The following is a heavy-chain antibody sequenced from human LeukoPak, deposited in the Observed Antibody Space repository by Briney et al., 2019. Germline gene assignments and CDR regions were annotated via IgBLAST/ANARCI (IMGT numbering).Heavy chain of an antibody. CDR1: GGSFSGYC. CDR2: INHSGST. V-gene: IGHV4-34*01. J-gene: IGHJ4*02. Sequence: PSETLSLTCAVYGGSFSGYCWSWIRQPPGKGLEWIGEINHSGSTNYNPSLKSRVTISVDTSKNQFSLKLSSVTAADTAVYYCARVPTSARDFDYWGQGTLVTVSS. CDR3: ARVPTSARDFDY.